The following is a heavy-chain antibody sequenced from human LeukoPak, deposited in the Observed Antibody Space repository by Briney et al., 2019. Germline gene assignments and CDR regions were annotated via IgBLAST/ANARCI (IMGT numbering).Heavy chain of an antibody. CDR3: AKGSGSPDAFDI. D-gene: IGHD1-26*01. Sequence: GVSLRLSCAASGFTFSSYAMSWVRQAPGKGLEWVSAISGSGGSTYYADSVKGRFTISRDNSKNTLYLQMNSLRAEDTAVYYCAKGSGSPDAFDIWGQGTMVTVSS. J-gene: IGHJ3*02. CDR2: ISGSGGST. CDR1: GFTFSSYA. V-gene: IGHV3-23*01.